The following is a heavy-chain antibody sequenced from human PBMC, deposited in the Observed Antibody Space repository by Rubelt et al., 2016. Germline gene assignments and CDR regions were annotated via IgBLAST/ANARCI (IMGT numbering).Heavy chain of an antibody. J-gene: IGHJ4*02. CDR2: ISWNNGNI. V-gene: IGHV3-9*01. CDR3: AKESFGTGTYLPTLDY. D-gene: IGHD3-10*01. Sequence: EVQLVESGGGLVQPGGSLRLSCAASGFIFSGYWMSWVRQAPGKGLEWVSGISWNNGNIGYVDSVKGRFTISRENAKNSLYLQMNSLRAEDTALYYCAKESFGTGTYLPTLDYWGQGALVTVSS. CDR1: GFIFSGYW.